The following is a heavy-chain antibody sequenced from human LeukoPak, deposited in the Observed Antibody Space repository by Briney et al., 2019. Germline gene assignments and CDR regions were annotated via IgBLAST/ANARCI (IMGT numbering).Heavy chain of an antibody. V-gene: IGHV1-8*03. Sequence: ASVKVSCKASGYTFTSYDINWVRQATGQGLEWMGWMNPNSGNTGYAQKFQGRVTITRNTSISTAYMELSSLRSEDTAVYYCARGRKGLAVAGPRSGSKNYYYYMDVWGKGTTVTVSS. J-gene: IGHJ6*03. CDR2: MNPNSGNT. D-gene: IGHD6-19*01. CDR1: GYTFTSYD. CDR3: ARGRKGLAVAGPRSGSKNYYYYMDV.